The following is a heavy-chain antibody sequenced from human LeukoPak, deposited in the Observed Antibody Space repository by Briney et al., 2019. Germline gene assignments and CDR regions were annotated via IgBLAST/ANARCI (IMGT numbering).Heavy chain of an antibody. J-gene: IGHJ4*02. CDR1: GFTFSSHW. CDR3: ARGSGEGATDY. V-gene: IGHV3-74*01. CDR2: IDAEGSGT. D-gene: IGHD1-26*01. Sequence: PGGSLRLSCAASGFTFSSHWMHWVRQAPGKGLVWVSRIDAEGSGTTYVHSAKGRFTISRDNAKSTLYLQMHSLRAEDTAVYYCARGSGEGATDYWGQGTLVTVSS.